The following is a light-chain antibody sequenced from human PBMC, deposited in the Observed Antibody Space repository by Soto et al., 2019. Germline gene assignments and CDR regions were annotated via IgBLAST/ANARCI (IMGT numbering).Light chain of an antibody. Sequence: QSALTQPASVSGSPGQSITISCTGTSSDVGGYNYVSWYQQHPGKAPKLMIYDVSNRPSGVSNRFSGSKSGNTASLTISGLQAVDEADYYCSSYTSSSPRVFGGGTKLTVL. CDR1: SSDVGGYNY. V-gene: IGLV2-14*01. CDR2: DVS. J-gene: IGLJ3*02. CDR3: SSYTSSSPRV.